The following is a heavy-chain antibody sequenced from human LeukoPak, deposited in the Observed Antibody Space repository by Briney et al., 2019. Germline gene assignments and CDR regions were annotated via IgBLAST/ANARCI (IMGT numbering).Heavy chain of an antibody. CDR1: GFTFNIFA. D-gene: IGHD3-10*01. Sequence: GGSLRLSCAASGFTFNIFAMSWVRQAPGKGLEWVSTIGSTPTYYADSVKGRFTISRDNAKNSLYLQMNSLRAEDTAVYYCARGAYYGSGSYYKTWGQGTLVTVSS. J-gene: IGHJ5*02. CDR3: ARGAYYGSGSYYKT. CDR2: IGSTPT. V-gene: IGHV3-21*01.